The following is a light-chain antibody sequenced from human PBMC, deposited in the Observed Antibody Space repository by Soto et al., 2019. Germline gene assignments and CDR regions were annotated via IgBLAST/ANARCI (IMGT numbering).Light chain of an antibody. CDR1: QDIADY. Sequence: DIQMTQSPSSLSASVGDRVTITCRASQDIADYLAWYQQKPGQVPNLLIYAASTLQSGVQSRFTGSGSGTYFTLTSTGLQPEDFATYYCQHSKRPGTFGPGTKVDIK. CDR3: QHSKRPGT. J-gene: IGKJ3*01. V-gene: IGKV1-27*01. CDR2: AAS.